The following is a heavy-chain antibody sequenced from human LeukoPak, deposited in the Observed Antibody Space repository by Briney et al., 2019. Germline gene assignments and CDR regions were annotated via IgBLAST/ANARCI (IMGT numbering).Heavy chain of an antibody. D-gene: IGHD5-24*01. CDR2: INPTGGST. CDR3: ARDASTAGYTFQF. CDR1: GYIFTNYY. J-gene: IGHJ4*02. Sequence: ASVRVSCKASGYIFTNYYIHWVRQAPGQGLEWMGVINPTGGSTSYAQNFQDRVTMITDTSTSTVYMDLNSLRSEDTAMYFCARDASTAGYTFQFWGPGSPVIVSS. V-gene: IGHV1-46*01.